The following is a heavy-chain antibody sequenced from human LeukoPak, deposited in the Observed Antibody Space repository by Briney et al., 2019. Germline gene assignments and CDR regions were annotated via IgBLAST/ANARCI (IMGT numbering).Heavy chain of an antibody. CDR2: INHSGST. V-gene: IGHV4-34*01. J-gene: IGHJ6*02. Sequence: PSETLSLTCAVSGGSFSGYYWTWIRQPPGKGLEWIGEINHSGSTNYNPSLKSRVTISVDTSKNQFSLKLSSVTAADTAVYYCARGRAWWELTLGYYYYGMDVWGQGTTVTVSS. CDR1: GGSFSGYY. CDR3: ARGRAWWELTLGYYYYGMDV. D-gene: IGHD2-15*01.